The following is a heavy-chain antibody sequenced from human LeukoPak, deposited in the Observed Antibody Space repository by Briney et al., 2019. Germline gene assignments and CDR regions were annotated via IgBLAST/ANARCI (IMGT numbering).Heavy chain of an antibody. CDR1: VDSISSSNYY. Sequence: SETLSLTCTLSVDSISSSNYYWGWVRQPPGKGLEWIGSIYYSGITYYNPALKSRVTISVDTSKNQFSLTLSSVTAADTAVSYCVRGLYRSGWYHFDYWGQGTLVTVSS. J-gene: IGHJ4*02. CDR2: IYYSGIT. CDR3: VRGLYRSGWYHFDY. V-gene: IGHV4-39*01. D-gene: IGHD6-19*01.